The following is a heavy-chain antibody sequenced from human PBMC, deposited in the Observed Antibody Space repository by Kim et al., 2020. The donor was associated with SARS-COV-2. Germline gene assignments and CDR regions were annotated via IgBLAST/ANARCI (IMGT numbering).Heavy chain of an antibody. D-gene: IGHD5-18*01. V-gene: IGHV1-69*13. Sequence: SVKVSCKASGGTFSSYAISWVRQAPGQGLEWMGGIIPIFGTANYAQKFQGRVTITADESTSTAYMELSSLRSEDTAVYYCACGYGGKLNNWFDPWGQGTLVTVSS. J-gene: IGHJ5*02. CDR3: ACGYGGKLNNWFDP. CDR2: IIPIFGTA. CDR1: GGTFSSYA.